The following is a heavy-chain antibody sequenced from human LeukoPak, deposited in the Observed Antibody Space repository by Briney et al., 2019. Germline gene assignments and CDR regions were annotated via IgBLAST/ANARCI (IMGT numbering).Heavy chain of an antibody. CDR1: GFTVSSNH. Sequence: GGPLRLSCAASGFTVSSNHMNWARQAPGKGLEWVSVIYSGGSTYYADSVKGRFTISRHNPKNTLYLQMNSLRAEDTAVYYCARDQSSGGVDYWGQGTLVTVSS. CDR3: ARDQSSGGVDY. J-gene: IGHJ4*02. CDR2: IYSGGST. D-gene: IGHD3-10*01. V-gene: IGHV3-53*04.